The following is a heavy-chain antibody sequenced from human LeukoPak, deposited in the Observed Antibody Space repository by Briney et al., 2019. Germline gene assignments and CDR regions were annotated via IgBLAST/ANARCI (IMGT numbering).Heavy chain of an antibody. Sequence: SETLSLTCTVSGGSISSYYWSWIRQPAGKGLEWIGRINTSGSTNYNPSLKSRVTMSVDTSKNQFSLKLSSVTAADTAVYYCRGGSYVGGYDYWGQGTLVTVSS. CDR2: INTSGST. D-gene: IGHD1-26*01. CDR3: RGGSYVGGYDY. V-gene: IGHV4-4*07. CDR1: GGSISSYY. J-gene: IGHJ4*02.